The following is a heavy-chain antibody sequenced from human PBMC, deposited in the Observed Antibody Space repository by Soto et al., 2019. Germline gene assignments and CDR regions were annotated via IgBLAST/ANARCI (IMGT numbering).Heavy chain of an antibody. J-gene: IGHJ4*02. D-gene: IGHD6-19*01. V-gene: IGHV3-7*01. CDR3: ARDHHDKVEAGLFDY. Sequence: GGSLRLSCAASGFTFSRYWMSWVRQAPGKGLEWVANIKQDGTEKYYVDSVKGRFTISRDNAKNSVYLQMNSLRAEDTAVYYCARDHHDKVEAGLFDYWGQGTLVTVSS. CDR1: GFTFSRYW. CDR2: IKQDGTEK.